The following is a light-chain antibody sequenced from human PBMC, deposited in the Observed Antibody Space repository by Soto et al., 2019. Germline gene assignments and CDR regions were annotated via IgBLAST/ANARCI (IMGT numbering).Light chain of an antibody. CDR3: SSDTSSSTLGGV. CDR1: SSDVGGYNY. CDR2: DVS. V-gene: IGLV2-14*01. J-gene: IGLJ2*01. Sequence: QSALTQPASVSGSPGQSITISCTGTSSDVGGYNYVSWYQQHPGKAPKLMIYDVSNRPSGVANRFSGSKSGNTAARTIAGRQAEDEAEDYCSSDTSSSTLGGVFGGGTKLTVL.